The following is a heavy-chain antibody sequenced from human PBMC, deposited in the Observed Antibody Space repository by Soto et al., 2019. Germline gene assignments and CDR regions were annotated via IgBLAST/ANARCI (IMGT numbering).Heavy chain of an antibody. CDR3: ARARRSQYYYYGMDV. J-gene: IGHJ6*02. CDR2: IYHSGST. V-gene: IGHV4-59*01. Sequence: QVQLQESGPGLVKPSETLSLTCTVSGGSITSYSWTWIRQPPGRGPEWIGYIYHSGSTNYNPSLKSRVTISVDTSMNQFSLKLNSVTAADTAVYYCARARRSQYYYYGMDVWGPGTTVTVSS. CDR1: GGSITSYS.